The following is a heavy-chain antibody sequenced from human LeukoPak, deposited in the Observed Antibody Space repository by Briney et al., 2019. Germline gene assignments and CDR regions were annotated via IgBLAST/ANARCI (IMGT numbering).Heavy chain of an antibody. CDR1: GGSISSYS. J-gene: IGHJ4*02. CDR2: IYYSGST. V-gene: IGHV4-39*01. D-gene: IGHD3-22*01. CDR3: ARLSYYYDSYFDY. Sequence: KPSETLSLTCTVSGGSISSYSWGWIRRPPGKGLEWIGSIYYSGSTYYNPSLKSRVTISVDTSKNQFSLKLSSVTAADTAVYYCARLSYYYDSYFDYWGQGTLVTVSS.